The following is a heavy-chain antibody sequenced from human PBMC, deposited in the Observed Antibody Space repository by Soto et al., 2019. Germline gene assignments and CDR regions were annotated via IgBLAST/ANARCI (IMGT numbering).Heavy chain of an antibody. V-gene: IGHV1-18*01. CDR3: ARDAPPEDY. CDR1: GYTFTSYG. CDR2: IRPYNGKT. J-gene: IGHJ4*02. Sequence: QVQLVQSGAEVKKPGASVKVSCKASGYTFTSYGISWVRQAPGQGLEWMGWIRPYNGKTNYAQKLQGRVTMTTETSTSKSYMGLRSLRSNDTAVYYCARDAPPEDYWGQGTLVTVSS.